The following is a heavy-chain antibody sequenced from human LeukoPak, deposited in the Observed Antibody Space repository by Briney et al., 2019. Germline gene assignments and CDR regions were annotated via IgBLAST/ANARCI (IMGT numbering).Heavy chain of an antibody. Sequence: PSETLSLTCAVSGYSISSSNWWGWIRQPPGKGLEWIGYIYYSGSTNYNPSLKSRVTMSVDTSKNQFSLKLSSVTALDTAVYYCARIRGGEPYLGPLVNYYFDYWGQGTLVTVSS. V-gene: IGHV4-28*06. CDR3: ARIRGGEPYLGPLVNYYFDY. CDR1: GYSISSSNW. J-gene: IGHJ4*02. CDR2: IYYSGST. D-gene: IGHD1-14*01.